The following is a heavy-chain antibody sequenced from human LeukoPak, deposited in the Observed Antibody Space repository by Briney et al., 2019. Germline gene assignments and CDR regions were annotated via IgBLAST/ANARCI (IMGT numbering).Heavy chain of an antibody. CDR1: GYTFTCYY. V-gene: IGHV1-2*02. J-gene: IGHJ4*02. CDR3: ARGQGYCSDGTCLF. CDR2: TNPNSGGT. Sequence: ASVKVSCKASGYTFTCYYMHWVRQAPGQGLEWMGWTNPNSGGTNYAQKFQGRVTMTRDTSIITAYMERSRLKSDDTAVYYCARGQGYCSDGTCLFWGQGTPVTVSS. D-gene: IGHD2-15*01.